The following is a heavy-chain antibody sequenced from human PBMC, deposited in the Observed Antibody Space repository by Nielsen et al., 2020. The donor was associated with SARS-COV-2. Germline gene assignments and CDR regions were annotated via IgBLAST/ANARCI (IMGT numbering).Heavy chain of an antibody. Sequence: GESLKISCAASGFTFSSYGMHWVRQAPGKGLEWVAVIWYDGSNKYYADSVKGRFTISRDNSKNTLYLQMNSLRAEDTAVYYCARGQLWFPGTHWGQGTLVTVSS. V-gene: IGHV3-33*01. J-gene: IGHJ1*01. D-gene: IGHD5-18*01. CDR3: ARGQLWFPGTH. CDR2: IWYDGSNK. CDR1: GFTFSSYG.